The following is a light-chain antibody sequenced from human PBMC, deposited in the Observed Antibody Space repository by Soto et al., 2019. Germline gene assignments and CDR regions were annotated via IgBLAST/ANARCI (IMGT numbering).Light chain of an antibody. Sequence: DIVVTQTPLSLSVTPGQPASMSCKSSQSLLYSDGKTYLYWYLQRPGQPPQLLIYKVSNRDSGVPARFSGSGSGTDFALKISRVEADDVGVYYCMQATHWPITFGQGTRLEIK. J-gene: IGKJ5*01. V-gene: IGKV2D-29*01. CDR3: MQATHWPIT. CDR2: KVS. CDR1: QSLLYSDGKTY.